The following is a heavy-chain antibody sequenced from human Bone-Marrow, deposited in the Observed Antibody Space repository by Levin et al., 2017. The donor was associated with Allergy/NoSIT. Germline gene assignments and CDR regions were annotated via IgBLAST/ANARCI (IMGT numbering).Heavy chain of an antibody. V-gene: IGHV3-64*01. CDR3: ARLFGDYVWGSYRF. CDR1: GFPFSSYA. Sequence: GGSLRLSCAASGFPFSSYAMHWVRQAPGKGLEYVSAINGNGDSTYYAISVEGRFTISRDSSSKTLYLQMGSLRAEDTAVYFCARLFGDYVWGSYRFWGQGTLVTVSS. J-gene: IGHJ4*02. D-gene: IGHD3-16*02. CDR2: INGNGDST.